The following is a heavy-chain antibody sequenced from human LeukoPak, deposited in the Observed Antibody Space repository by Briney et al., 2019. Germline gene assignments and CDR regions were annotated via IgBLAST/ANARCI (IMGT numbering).Heavy chain of an antibody. CDR2: ISSSSSTI. CDR1: GFTFSDYY. V-gene: IGHV3-11*04. D-gene: IGHD6-13*01. CDR3: ARGSSSWYRNWFDP. Sequence: GGSLRLSCAASGFTFSDYYMSWIRQAPGKGLEWVSYISSSSSTIYYADSVKGRFTISRDNAKNSLYLQMNSLRAEDTAVYYCARGSSSWYRNWFDPWGQGTLVTVSS. J-gene: IGHJ5*02.